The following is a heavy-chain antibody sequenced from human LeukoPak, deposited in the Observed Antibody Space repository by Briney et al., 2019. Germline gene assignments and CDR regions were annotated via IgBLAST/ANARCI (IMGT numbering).Heavy chain of an antibody. V-gene: IGHV6-1*01. CDR3: ARRRHANNGVDV. CDR2: TYYRSKWNY. CDR1: GDSVSTTTSI. Sequence: NPSQTLSLTCAISGDSVSTTTSIWNWIRQSPSRGLEWLGRTYYRSKWNYDYAGSVKSRITISPDTSENQFSLQLQFVTPEDSAVYYCARRRHANNGVDVWGQGTTVTVSS. J-gene: IGHJ6*02.